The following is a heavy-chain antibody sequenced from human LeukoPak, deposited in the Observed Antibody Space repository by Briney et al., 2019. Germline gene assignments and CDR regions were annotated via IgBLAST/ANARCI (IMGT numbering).Heavy chain of an antibody. CDR3: ARGGRTNAADF. CDR2: ISTHNGNT. D-gene: IGHD3-16*01. Sequence: ASVTVSCKASDYTFTSYGITWVRQAPGQGVEWMGWISTHNGNTNYAQKLQGRVTMTTDTSTSTAYMELRSLRSDDTAVYYCARGGRTNAADFWGQGTLVTVSS. CDR1: DYTFTSYG. J-gene: IGHJ4*02. V-gene: IGHV1-18*01.